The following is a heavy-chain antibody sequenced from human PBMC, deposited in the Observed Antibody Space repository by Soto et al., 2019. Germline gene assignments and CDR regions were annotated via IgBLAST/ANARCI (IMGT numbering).Heavy chain of an antibody. CDR1: GFTFSSYG. CDR2: ISYDGSNK. V-gene: IGHV3-30*18. Sequence: GGSLRLSCAVSGFTFSSYGMHWVRQAPGKGLEWVAVISYDGSNKYYADSVKGRFTISRDNSKNTLYLQMNSLRAEDTAVYYCAKGYCSGGSCYPTLADYWGQGTLVTVSS. J-gene: IGHJ4*02. CDR3: AKGYCSGGSCYPTLADY. D-gene: IGHD2-15*01.